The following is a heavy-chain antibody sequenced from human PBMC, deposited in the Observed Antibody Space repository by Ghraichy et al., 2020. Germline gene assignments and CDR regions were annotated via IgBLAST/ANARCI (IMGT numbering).Heavy chain of an antibody. V-gene: IGHV3-53*01. J-gene: IGHJ3*02. CDR3: ARDCSSTSCSPDAFDI. Sequence: GGSLRLSCAASGFTVSSNYMSWVRQAPGKGLEWVSVIYSGGSTYYADSVKGRFTISRDNSKNTLYLQMNSLRAEDTAVYYCARDCSSTSCSPDAFDIWGQGTMVTVSS. CDR2: IYSGGST. CDR1: GFTVSSNY. D-gene: IGHD2-2*01.